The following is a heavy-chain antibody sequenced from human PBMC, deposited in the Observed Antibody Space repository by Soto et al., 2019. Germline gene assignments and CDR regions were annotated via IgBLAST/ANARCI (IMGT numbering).Heavy chain of an antibody. CDR1: GGTFSTYT. V-gene: IGHV1-8*02. D-gene: IGHD4-17*01. Sequence: ASVKVSCKASGGTFSTYTINWVRQATGQGLEWMGWMNPNSGNTGYAQKFQGRVTMTRNTSISTAYMELSSLRSEDTAVYYCARTLYGDNVDYWGQGTLVTVSS. CDR3: ARTLYGDNVDY. J-gene: IGHJ4*02. CDR2: MNPNSGNT.